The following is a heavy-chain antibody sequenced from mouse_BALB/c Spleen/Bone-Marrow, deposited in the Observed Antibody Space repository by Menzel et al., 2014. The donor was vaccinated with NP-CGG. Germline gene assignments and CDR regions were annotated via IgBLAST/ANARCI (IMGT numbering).Heavy chain of an antibody. CDR1: GFNIKDTY. J-gene: IGHJ2*01. CDR3: TRRGFDL. V-gene: IGHV14-3*02. CDR2: IDPENGNI. Sequence: EVQRVESGAELVKPGASVKLSCTASGFNIKDTYIHWVKRRPEQGLEWIGRIDPENGNIKYDPKFQVKATITADTSSNTASLQLSSLTSEDTAVYYCTRRGFDLWGQGTTLTVSS.